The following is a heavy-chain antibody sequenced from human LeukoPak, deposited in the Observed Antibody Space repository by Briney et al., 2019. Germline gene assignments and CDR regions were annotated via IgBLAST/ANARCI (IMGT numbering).Heavy chain of an antibody. CDR2: INHSGST. V-gene: IGHV4-34*01. CDR3: ARAAGFGELFGY. CDR1: GGSFSGYY. D-gene: IGHD3-10*01. J-gene: IGHJ4*02. Sequence: SETLSLTCAVYGGSFSGYYWSWIRQPPGKGPEWIGEINHSGSTNYNPSLKSRVTISVDTSKNQFSLKLSSVTAADTAVYYCARAAGFGELFGYWGQGTLVTVSS.